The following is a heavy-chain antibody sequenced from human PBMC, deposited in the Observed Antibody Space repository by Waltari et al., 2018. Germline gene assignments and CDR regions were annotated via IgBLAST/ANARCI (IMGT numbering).Heavy chain of an antibody. CDR3: ARQDGVAVAGLLDY. CDR1: GYSISSGYY. J-gene: IGHJ4*02. D-gene: IGHD6-19*01. V-gene: IGHV4-38-2*01. Sequence: QVQLQESGPGLVKPSETLSLTCAVSGYSISSGYYWGWLRQPPGKGLEWIGSIYHSGSTYYNPSLKSRVTISVDTSKNQFSLKLSSVTAADTAVYYCARQDGVAVAGLLDYWGQGTLVTVSS. CDR2: IYHSGST.